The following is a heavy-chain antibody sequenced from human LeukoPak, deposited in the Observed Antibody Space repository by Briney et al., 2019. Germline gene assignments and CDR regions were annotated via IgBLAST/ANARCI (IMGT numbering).Heavy chain of an antibody. CDR3: ARGRGKNWNFGY. D-gene: IGHD1-7*01. CDR2: INHSGST. J-gene: IGHJ4*02. CDR1: GGSFSGYY. Sequence: SETLSLTCAVYGGSFSGYYWSWIRQPPGKGLEWIGEINHSGSTNYNPSLKSRVTISVDTSKNQSSLKLSSVTAADTAVYCCARGRGKNWNFGYWGQGTLVTVSS. V-gene: IGHV4-34*01.